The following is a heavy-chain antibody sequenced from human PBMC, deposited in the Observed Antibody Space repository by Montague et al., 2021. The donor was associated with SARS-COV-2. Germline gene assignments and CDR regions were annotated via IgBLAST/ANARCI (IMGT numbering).Heavy chain of an antibody. Sequence: SETLSLTCSVSGGSISSYSWSWIRQSPGKGLEWIGYFYHNGIINYNPSLKSRVTISADTSKNQFSLKLTSVTAADTAVYYCARGRKDYSDTSGYFGSWGQGTLVTVSS. J-gene: IGHJ4*02. V-gene: IGHV4-59*01. D-gene: IGHD3-22*01. CDR2: FYHNGII. CDR3: ARGRKDYSDTSGYFGS. CDR1: GGSISSYS.